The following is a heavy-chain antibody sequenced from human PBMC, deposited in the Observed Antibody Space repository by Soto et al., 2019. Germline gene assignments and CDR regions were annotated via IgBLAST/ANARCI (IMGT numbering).Heavy chain of an antibody. CDR3: ARGCSSASCYYY. J-gene: IGHJ4*02. D-gene: IGHD2-2*01. CDR1: GFSFSNYN. V-gene: IGHV3-48*03. Sequence: GGSLRLSCAASGFSFSNYNMNWVRQAPGKGLEWVAHITDGLTKHYADSLEGRFTISRDDAKNSLYLQMNSLRAEDTAVYYCARGCSSASCYYYWGQGTLVTVSS. CDR2: ITDGLTK.